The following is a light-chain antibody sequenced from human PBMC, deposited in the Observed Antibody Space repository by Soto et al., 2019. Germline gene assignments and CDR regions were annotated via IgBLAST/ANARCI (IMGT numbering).Light chain of an antibody. CDR2: DAS. CDR3: QQYNNWPPIT. V-gene: IGKV1-5*01. CDR1: QSISSW. Sequence: DIQMTQSPSTLSASVGDRVTITCRASQSISSWLAWYQQKPGKAPKLLIYDASSLESGVPSRFSGSGSGTDFILTISSLQSEDFGVYYCQQYNNWPPITFGQGTRLEI. J-gene: IGKJ5*01.